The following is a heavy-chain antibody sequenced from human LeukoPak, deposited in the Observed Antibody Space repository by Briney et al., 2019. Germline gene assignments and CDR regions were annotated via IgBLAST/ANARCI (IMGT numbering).Heavy chain of an antibody. Sequence: ASVKVSCKASGYTFTSYDINWVRQATGQGLEWMGWMNPNSGNTGYAQKFQGRVTMTRNTSISTAYMELSSLRAEDTAVYYCARGLRMYYYYYYMDVWGKGTTVTVSS. CDR1: GYTFTSYD. D-gene: IGHD2-8*01. V-gene: IGHV1-8*01. J-gene: IGHJ6*03. CDR2: MNPNSGNT. CDR3: ARGLRMYYYYYYMDV.